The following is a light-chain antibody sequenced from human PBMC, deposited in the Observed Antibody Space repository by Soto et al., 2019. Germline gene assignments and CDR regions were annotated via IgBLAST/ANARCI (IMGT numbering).Light chain of an antibody. CDR2: DSS. Sequence: EIVLTQSPATLSLSPGARATLSCRASQSVSSYLAWYQQKPGQAPRLLIYDSSNRATGIPARFSGSGSGTDFTLTVSSLQPEDFVVYYCQQRTNWPPTFGGGTKVEIK. CDR1: QSVSSY. CDR3: QQRTNWPPT. V-gene: IGKV3-11*01. J-gene: IGKJ4*01.